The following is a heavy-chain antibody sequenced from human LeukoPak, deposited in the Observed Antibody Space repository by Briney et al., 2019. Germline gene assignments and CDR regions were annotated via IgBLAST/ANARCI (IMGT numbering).Heavy chain of an antibody. CDR3: ATGGIVATAYNWFDP. Sequence: SETLSLTCTVSGGSISSSSYYWGWIRQPPGKGLEWIGNIFYSGSTYYSPSLKSRVTISLDTSRNQFSLKLNSVTAADTAVYYCATGGIVATAYNWFDPWGQGTLVTVSS. J-gene: IGHJ5*02. CDR2: IFYSGST. D-gene: IGHD5-12*01. V-gene: IGHV4-39*07. CDR1: GGSISSSSYY.